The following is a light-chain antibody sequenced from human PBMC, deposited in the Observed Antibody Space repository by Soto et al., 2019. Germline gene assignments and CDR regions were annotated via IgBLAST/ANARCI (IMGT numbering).Light chain of an antibody. Sequence: EIVLTQSPATLSLSPGNRATLSCRASQSVSGYLAWYQQKPGQAPRLLIYDASNRATGIPARFSGSGSGTDFTLTITCLEPEDFGVCDCQQRRNWPSTCGGGTKVAIK. J-gene: IGKJ4*01. CDR3: QQRRNWPST. CDR2: DAS. CDR1: QSVSGY. V-gene: IGKV3-11*01.